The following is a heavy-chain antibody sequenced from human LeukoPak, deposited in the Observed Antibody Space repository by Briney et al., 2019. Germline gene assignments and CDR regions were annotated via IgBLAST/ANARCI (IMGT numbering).Heavy chain of an antibody. CDR1: GYTFTSYV. CDR3: ARSSDILTGLYYMDV. Sequence: ASVKVSCKASGYTFTSYVISWVRRAPGQGLEWMGWISAYNGNTNCAQKLQGRVTMTTDTSTSTAYMELRSLRSDDTAVYYCARSSDILTGLYYMDVWGKGTTVTVSS. D-gene: IGHD3-9*01. J-gene: IGHJ6*03. CDR2: ISAYNGNT. V-gene: IGHV1-18*01.